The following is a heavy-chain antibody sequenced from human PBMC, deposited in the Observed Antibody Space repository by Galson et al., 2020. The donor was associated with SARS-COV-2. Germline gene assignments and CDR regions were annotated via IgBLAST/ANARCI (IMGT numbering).Heavy chain of an antibody. CDR2: LSYDGRIK. CDR3: ASAVYILNAFDI. Sequence: QLGESLKISCAASGFSLSSYNMHWVRQAPGKGLEWVAVLSYDGRIKDYADSVKGRFTISRDNSKTTLILQMSSLRPEDTAVYYCASAVYILNAFDIWGQGTRVTVSS. D-gene: IGHD2-15*01. J-gene: IGHJ3*02. CDR1: GFSLSSYN. V-gene: IGHV3-30*04.